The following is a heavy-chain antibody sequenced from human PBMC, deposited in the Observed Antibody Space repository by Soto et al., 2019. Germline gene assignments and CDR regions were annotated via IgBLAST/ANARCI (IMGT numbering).Heavy chain of an antibody. D-gene: IGHD2-2*02. CDR1: GFPFSTYS. V-gene: IGHV3-21*01. CDR2: ISSRSYI. J-gene: IGHJ6*02. CDR3: AREYTAWPLAYGLDV. Sequence: CGTLSHSCVVSGFPFSTYSINWVRQAPGKGLEWFSSISSRSYIYYADSVKGRFTISRDNAKNSVSLQMNSLRAEDTAVYYCAREYTAWPLAYGLDVWGQGTTVTVSS.